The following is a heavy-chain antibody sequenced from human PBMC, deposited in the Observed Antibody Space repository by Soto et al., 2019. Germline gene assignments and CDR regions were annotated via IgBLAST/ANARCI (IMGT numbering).Heavy chain of an antibody. CDR2: IYPGDSDT. CDR1: GYSFTSYW. D-gene: IGHD6-19*01. Sequence: GESLKISCKGSGYSFTSYWIGWVRQMPGKGLEWMGIIYPGDSDTRYSPSFQGQVTISADKSISTAYLQWSSLKASDTAMYYCARVEQWLVSRYYYYGMDGWGQGTTVTVAS. V-gene: IGHV5-51*01. J-gene: IGHJ6*01. CDR3: ARVEQWLVSRYYYYGMDG.